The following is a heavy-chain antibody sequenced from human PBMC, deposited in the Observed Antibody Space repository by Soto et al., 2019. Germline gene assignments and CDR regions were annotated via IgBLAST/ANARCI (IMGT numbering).Heavy chain of an antibody. D-gene: IGHD6-13*01. V-gene: IGHV1-2*04. CDR1: GYTFTGYY. CDR3: ARDLAAAMDYYGMDV. J-gene: IGHJ6*02. CDR2: INPNSGGT. Sequence: GASVKVSCKASGYTFTGYYMHWVRQAPGQGLEWMGWINPNSGGTNYAQKFQGWVTMTRDTSISTAYMELSRLRSDDTAVYYCARDLAAAMDYYGMDVWGQGTTVTVSS.